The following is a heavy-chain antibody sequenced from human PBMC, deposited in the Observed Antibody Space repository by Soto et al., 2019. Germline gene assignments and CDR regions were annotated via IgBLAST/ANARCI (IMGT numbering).Heavy chain of an antibody. J-gene: IGHJ4*02. CDR1: GDSVSSNSAA. D-gene: IGHD3-16*01. V-gene: IGHV6-1*01. Sequence: PSQTLSLTCAISGDSVSSNSAAWNWIRQSPSRGLEWLGRTNYRSKLFNNYVLSVKSRITNNPDTSKNQFSLQLNSVNHEDTAVYYCARGDQGFDYWGQGTLVTVSS. CDR3: ARGDQGFDY. CDR2: TNYRSKLFN.